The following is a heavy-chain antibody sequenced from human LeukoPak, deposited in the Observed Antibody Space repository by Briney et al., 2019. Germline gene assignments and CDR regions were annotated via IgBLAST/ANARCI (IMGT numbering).Heavy chain of an antibody. V-gene: IGHV4-61*08. CDR1: GGSISSGGYS. D-gene: IGHD5-12*01. J-gene: IGHJ4*02. CDR2: IYHSGST. Sequence: PSETLSLTCAVSGGSISSGGYSWSWIRQPPGKGLEWIGYIYHSGSTKYNPSLKSRATISVDTSKNQFSLKLSSVTAADTAVYYCARDGYSGNDGLWGQGTLVTVSS. CDR3: ARDGYSGNDGL.